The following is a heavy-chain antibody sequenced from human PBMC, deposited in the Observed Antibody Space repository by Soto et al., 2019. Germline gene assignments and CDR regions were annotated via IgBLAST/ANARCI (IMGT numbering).Heavy chain of an antibody. V-gene: IGHV1-8*01. CDR3: ARMESFGSLNWFDP. D-gene: IGHD5-18*01. CDR2: MNPGSGNT. CDR1: GYTFTKKD. J-gene: IGHJ5*02. Sequence: ASVKVSCKASGYTFTKKDVTWVRQATGQGLEWMGWMNPGSGNTGYAQKFQGRVTMTRNISIATAYMELSSLRSEDTAIYYCARMESFGSLNWFDPWGQGTMVTVSS.